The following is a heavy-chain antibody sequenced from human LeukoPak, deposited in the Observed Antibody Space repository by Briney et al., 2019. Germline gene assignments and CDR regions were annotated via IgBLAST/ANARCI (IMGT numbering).Heavy chain of an antibody. CDR1: GFTFSSYA. J-gene: IGHJ4*02. Sequence: PGGSLRLSCAASGFTFSSYAMHWVRQAPGKGLEWVAVISYDGSNKYYADSVKGRFTISRENAQNSLFLQMNSLRAEDTAVYYCARDGGYRGYDADCWGQGTLVTVSS. CDR2: ISYDGSNK. D-gene: IGHD5-12*01. CDR3: ARDGGYRGYDADC. V-gene: IGHV3-30-3*01.